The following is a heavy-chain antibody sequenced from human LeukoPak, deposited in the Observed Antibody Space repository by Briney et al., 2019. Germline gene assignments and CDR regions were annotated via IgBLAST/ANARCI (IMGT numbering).Heavy chain of an antibody. Sequence: SVKVSCKASGGTFSSYAISWVRQAPGQGLEWKGGIIPIFGTANYAQKFQGRVTITTDEYTSTGYMELSSLRSEDTAVYYCARGKYYYDSSGYYFYYFDYWGQGTLVTVSS. J-gene: IGHJ4*02. CDR2: IIPIFGTA. V-gene: IGHV1-69*05. D-gene: IGHD3-22*01. CDR3: ARGKYYYDSSGYYFYYFDY. CDR1: GGTFSSYA.